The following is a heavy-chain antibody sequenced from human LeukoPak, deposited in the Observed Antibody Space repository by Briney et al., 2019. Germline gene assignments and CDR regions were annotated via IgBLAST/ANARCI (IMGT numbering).Heavy chain of an antibody. CDR3: ARTSGREWELPSPADYYMDV. V-gene: IGHV1-18*01. CDR1: GGTFSSYS. D-gene: IGHD1-26*01. J-gene: IGHJ6*03. Sequence: GASVKVSCKASGGTFSSYSISWVRQAPGQGLEWMGWISAYNGNTNYAQKLQGRVTMTIDTSTSTAYMELRSLRSDDTAVYYCARTSGREWELPSPADYYMDVWGKGTTVTVSS. CDR2: ISAYNGNT.